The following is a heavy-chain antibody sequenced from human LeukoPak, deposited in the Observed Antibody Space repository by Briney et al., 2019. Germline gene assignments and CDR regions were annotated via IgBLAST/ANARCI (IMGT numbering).Heavy chain of an antibody. CDR1: GFSFDDYA. Sequence: PGGSLRLSCAASGFSFDDYAMHWVRQAPGKGVEGVSGISWDSAAIGYADSVRGRFTLSRDNAKNSQFLQMSSLRVENTALYYCTKRARMGIAAVGDGFHIWGQGKIIPVSS. V-gene: IGHV3-9*01. D-gene: IGHD6-13*01. CDR2: ISWDSAAI. CDR3: TKRARMGIAAVGDGFHI. J-gene: IGHJ3*02.